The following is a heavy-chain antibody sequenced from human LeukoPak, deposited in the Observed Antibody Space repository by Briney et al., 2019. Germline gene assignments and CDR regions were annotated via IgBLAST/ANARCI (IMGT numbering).Heavy chain of an antibody. CDR2: IIPIVGTA. CDR3: ASTKGYDILTGHYDY. CDR1: GGTFSSYA. J-gene: IGHJ4*02. V-gene: IGHV1-69*05. D-gene: IGHD3-9*01. Sequence: GASVKVSCKASGGTFSSYAISWVRQAPGQGLEWMGGIIPIVGTANYAQKFQGRVTITTDESTSTAYMELSSLRSEDTAVYYCASTKGYDILTGHYDYWGQGTLVTVSS.